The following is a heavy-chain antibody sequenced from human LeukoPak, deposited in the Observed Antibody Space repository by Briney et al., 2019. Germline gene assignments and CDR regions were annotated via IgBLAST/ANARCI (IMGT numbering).Heavy chain of an antibody. Sequence: GGSLRLSCAGSGFTFSNFWMSWVRQAPGKGLEWVAIINPDGSTTGYVDSVKGRFTISRGNAKNSLCLQLNSLRAEDTAVYYCVRDPGWGAFDIWGQGTMVTVSS. CDR3: VRDPGWGAFDI. J-gene: IGHJ3*02. D-gene: IGHD3-16*01. CDR1: GFTFSNFW. V-gene: IGHV3-7*01. CDR2: INPDGSTT.